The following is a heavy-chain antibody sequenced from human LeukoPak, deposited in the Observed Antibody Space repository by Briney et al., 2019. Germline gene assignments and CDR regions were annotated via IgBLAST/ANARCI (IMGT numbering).Heavy chain of an antibody. CDR3: ARTYYYDSTGAFDI. D-gene: IGHD3-22*01. CDR1: GGSISSYY. J-gene: IGHJ3*02. CDR2: IYYSGST. Sequence: PSETLSLTCTVSGGSISSYYWSWIRQPPGKGLEWIGYIYYSGSTNYNPSLKSRVTISVDTSKNQFSLKLSSVTAADTAVYYCARTYYYDSTGAFDIWGQGTMVTVSS. V-gene: IGHV4-59*01.